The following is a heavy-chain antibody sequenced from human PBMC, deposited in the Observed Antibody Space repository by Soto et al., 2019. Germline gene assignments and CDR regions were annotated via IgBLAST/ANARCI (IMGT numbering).Heavy chain of an antibody. CDR1: GFTFSSYG. Sequence: GGSLRLSCAASGFTFSSYGMHWVRQAPGKGLEWVAVIWYDGSNKYYADSVKGRFTISRDNSKNTLYLQMNSLRAEDTAVYYCARATKAVFDAFDIWGQGTMVTVSS. CDR3: ARATKAVFDAFDI. J-gene: IGHJ3*02. V-gene: IGHV3-33*01. D-gene: IGHD2-15*01. CDR2: IWYDGSNK.